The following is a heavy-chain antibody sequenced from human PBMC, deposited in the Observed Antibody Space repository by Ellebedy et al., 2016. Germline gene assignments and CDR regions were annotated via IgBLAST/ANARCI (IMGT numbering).Heavy chain of an antibody. CDR2: INAGNGKT. CDR1: GYTFSTYA. Sequence: ASVKVSCKTSGYTFSTYAMHWVRQAPGQRLEWMGWINAGNGKTKYSQKFQDRVTIIRDTSASTAYMELSSLRSEDTAVYYCARDDAVAGVDYWGQGTLVTVSS. D-gene: IGHD6-19*01. V-gene: IGHV1-3*01. CDR3: ARDDAVAGVDY. J-gene: IGHJ4*02.